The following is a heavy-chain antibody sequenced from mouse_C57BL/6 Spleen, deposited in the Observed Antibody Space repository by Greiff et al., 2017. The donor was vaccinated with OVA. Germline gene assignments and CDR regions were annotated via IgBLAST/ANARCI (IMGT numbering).Heavy chain of an antibody. J-gene: IGHJ4*01. V-gene: IGHV2-2*01. Sequence: VKLLESGPGLVQPSQSLSITCTVSGFSLTSYGVHWVRQSPGKGLEWLGVIWSGGSTDYNAAFISRLSISKDNSKSQVFFKMNSLQADDTAIYYCARNSDYYGRGYYYAMDYWGQGTSVTVSS. CDR2: IWSGGST. CDR1: GFSLTSYG. CDR3: ARNSDYYGRGYYYAMDY. D-gene: IGHD1-1*01.